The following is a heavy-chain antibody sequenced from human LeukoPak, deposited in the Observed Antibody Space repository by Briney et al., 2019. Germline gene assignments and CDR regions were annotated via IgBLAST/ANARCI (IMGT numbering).Heavy chain of an antibody. J-gene: IGHJ4*02. CDR2: IKQGGSEK. Sequence: GGSLRLSCAASGFTFSSYWMSWVRQAPGKGLEWVANIKQGGSEKYYVDSVKGRFTISRDNAKNSLYLQMNSLRAEDTAVYYCARENYDFWSGSAANYWGQGTLVTVSS. D-gene: IGHD3-3*01. V-gene: IGHV3-7*01. CDR1: GFTFSSYW. CDR3: ARENYDFWSGSAANY.